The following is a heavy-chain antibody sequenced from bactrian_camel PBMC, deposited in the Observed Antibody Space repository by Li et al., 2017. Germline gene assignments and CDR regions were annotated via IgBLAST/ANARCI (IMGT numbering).Heavy chain of an antibody. D-gene: IGHD6*01. Sequence: VQLVESGGDLVRPGGSLRLSCAASGFTFSDYTMTWVRQAPGKGLEWVSDINSSGRSTNYADSVKGRFIISQDNAKNTVYLRMNDLKPEDSGTYYCAAKVVEGSCSTVTAIDLWGRGTQVTVS. CDR1: GFTFSDYT. J-gene: IGHJ7*01. CDR2: INSSGRST. V-gene: IGHV3S40*01.